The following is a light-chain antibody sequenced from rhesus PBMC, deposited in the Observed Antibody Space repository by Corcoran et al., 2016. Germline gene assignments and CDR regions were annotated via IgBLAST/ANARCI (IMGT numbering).Light chain of an antibody. CDR2: EVS. CDR1: SSDIGGYNY. J-gene: IGLJ1*01. V-gene: IGLV2-32*02. CDR3: SSYAGSNTYI. Sequence: QAALTQPRSVSGSPGQSVTISCTGTSSDIGGYNYVSWYQQHPGTAPKLMIYEVSKRPSGVSDRFSGSKSGNTHSLTISGLQAEDEADYYCSSYAGSNTYIFGAGTRLTVL.